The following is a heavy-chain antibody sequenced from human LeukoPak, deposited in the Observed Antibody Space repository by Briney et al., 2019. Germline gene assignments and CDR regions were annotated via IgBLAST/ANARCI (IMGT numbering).Heavy chain of an antibody. CDR3: ARGLFYYYYGMDV. J-gene: IGHJ6*02. CDR2: MNPNSGNT. CDR1: RYTVTSYV. Sequence: GASVKVSRKPSRYTVTSYVINWVPPAPGQGLEWMGWMNPNSGNTGYAQKFQGRVTMTRNTSISTAYMELSSLRSEDMAVYYCARGLFYYYYGMDVWGQGTTVTVSS. V-gene: IGHV1-8*01.